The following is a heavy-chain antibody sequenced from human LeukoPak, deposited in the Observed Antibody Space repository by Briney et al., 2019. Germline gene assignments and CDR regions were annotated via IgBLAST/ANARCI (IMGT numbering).Heavy chain of an antibody. D-gene: IGHD3-3*01. CDR1: GGSISSSSYY. CDR3: ARLTTDDFWSGAYYYYMDV. V-gene: IGHV4-39*01. J-gene: IGHJ6*03. CDR2: IYYSGST. Sequence: PSETLSLTCTVSGGSISSSSYYWGWIRQPPGKGLEWIGSIYYSGSTYYNPSLKSRVTISVDTSKNQFSLKLSYVTAADTAVYYCARLTTDDFWSGAYYYYMDVWGKGTTVTVSS.